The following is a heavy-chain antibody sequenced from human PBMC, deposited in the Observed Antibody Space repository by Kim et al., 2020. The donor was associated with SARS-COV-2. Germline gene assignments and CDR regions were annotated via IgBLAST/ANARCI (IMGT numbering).Heavy chain of an antibody. J-gene: IGHJ4*02. CDR2: GT. CDR3: ARGQLAPFDY. Sequence: GTNYAQKFQGRVNMTRDTSNTTAYMELSSLRSDDTAMYYCARGQLAPFDYWGQGTLVTVSS. V-gene: IGHV1-2*02. D-gene: IGHD6-6*01.